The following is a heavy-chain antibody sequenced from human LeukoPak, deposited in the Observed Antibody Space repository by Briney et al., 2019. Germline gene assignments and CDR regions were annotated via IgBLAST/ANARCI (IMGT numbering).Heavy chain of an antibody. CDR1: GGTFSSYA. D-gene: IGHD5-18*01. CDR3: ASRGYSYGHQFDY. CDR2: IIPIFGTA. Sequence: ASVKVSCKASGGTFSSYAISWVRQAPGQGLEWMGGIIPIFGTANYAQKFQGRVTITADKSTSTAYMELSSLRSEDTAVYYCASRGYSYGHQFDYWGQGTLVTVSS. J-gene: IGHJ4*02. V-gene: IGHV1-69*06.